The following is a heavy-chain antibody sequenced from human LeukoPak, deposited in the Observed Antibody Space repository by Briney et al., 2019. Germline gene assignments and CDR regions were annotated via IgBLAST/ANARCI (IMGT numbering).Heavy chain of an antibody. V-gene: IGHV3-48*03. D-gene: IGHD3-10*02. Sequence: PGGSLRLSCAASGFTFSSYEMNWVRQAPGKGLEWVSYISSSGSTIYYADSVKGRFTISRDNAKNSLYLQMNSLRAEDTAVYYCAKIMYGAGDLTPPFDYWGQGTLVTVSS. J-gene: IGHJ4*02. CDR3: AKIMYGAGDLTPPFDY. CDR2: ISSSGSTI. CDR1: GFTFSSYE.